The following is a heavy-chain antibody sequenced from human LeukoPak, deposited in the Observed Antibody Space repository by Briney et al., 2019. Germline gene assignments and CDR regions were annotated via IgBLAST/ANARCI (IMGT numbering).Heavy chain of an antibody. CDR2: ISGSGGST. CDR1: GFTFSSYA. D-gene: IGHD6-19*01. J-gene: IGHJ4*02. V-gene: IGHV3-23*01. CDR3: AKDPVADLEYFDY. Sequence: PGGSLRLSCAASGFTFSSYAMHWVRQAPGKGLEWVSAISGSGGSTYYADSVKGRFTISRDNSKNTLYLQMNSLRAEDTAVYYCAKDPVADLEYFDYWGQGTLVTVSS.